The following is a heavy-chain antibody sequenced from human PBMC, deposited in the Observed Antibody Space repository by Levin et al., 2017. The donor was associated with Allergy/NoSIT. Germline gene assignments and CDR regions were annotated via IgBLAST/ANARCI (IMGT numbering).Heavy chain of an antibody. CDR3: AKDVPLGAAAGTPDY. CDR1: GFTFSSSA. Sequence: LSLTCAASGFTFSSSAMSWVRQAPGKGLEWVSAISGSGGSTYYADSVKGRFTISRDNSKNTLYLQMNSLRAEDTAVYYCAKDVPLGAAAGTPDYWGQGTLVTVSS. V-gene: IGHV3-23*01. CDR2: ISGSGGST. D-gene: IGHD6-13*01. J-gene: IGHJ4*02.